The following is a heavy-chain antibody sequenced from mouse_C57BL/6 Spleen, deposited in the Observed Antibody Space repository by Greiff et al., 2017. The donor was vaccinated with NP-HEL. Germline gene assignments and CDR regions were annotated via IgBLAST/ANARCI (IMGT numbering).Heavy chain of an antibody. CDR1: GFTFTDYY. J-gene: IGHJ3*01. CDR3: ARASQATGWFAY. D-gene: IGHD3-2*02. Sequence: EVKLVESGGGLVQPGGSLSLSCAASGFTFTDYYMSWVRQPPGKALEWLGFIRNKANGYTTEYSASVKGRFTISRDNSQSILYLQMNALRAEDSATYYCARASQATGWFAYWGQGTLVTVSA. CDR2: IRNKANGYTT. V-gene: IGHV7-3*01.